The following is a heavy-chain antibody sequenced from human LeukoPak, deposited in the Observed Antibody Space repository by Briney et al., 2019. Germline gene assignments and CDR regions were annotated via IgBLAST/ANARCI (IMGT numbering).Heavy chain of an antibody. J-gene: IGHJ6*02. D-gene: IGHD3-9*01. CDR1: GYTFTSYD. CDR3: ARGTYYDILTGYYKEGYYYYGMDV. V-gene: IGHV1-8*01. Sequence: GASVKVSCKASGYTFTSYDINWVRQATGQGLEWMGWMNPNSGNTGYAQKFQGRVTMTRNTSISTAYMELSSLRSGDTAVYYCARGTYYDILTGYYKEGYYYYGMDVWGQGTTVTVSS. CDR2: MNPNSGNT.